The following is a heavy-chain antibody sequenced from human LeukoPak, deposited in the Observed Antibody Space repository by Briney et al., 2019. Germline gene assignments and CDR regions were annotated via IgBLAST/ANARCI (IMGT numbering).Heavy chain of an antibody. D-gene: IGHD3-10*01. V-gene: IGHV3-74*01. Sequence: GGSLRLSCAASGFTFSTFWMHWVRQAPGKGLVWVSRINSDGSSTTYADSVKGRFTISRDNAKNTLYLQMNSLRVEDTAVYYCAGEGSGSYYFDYWGQGTLFTVSS. J-gene: IGHJ4*02. CDR3: AGEGSGSYYFDY. CDR1: GFTFSTFW. CDR2: INSDGSST.